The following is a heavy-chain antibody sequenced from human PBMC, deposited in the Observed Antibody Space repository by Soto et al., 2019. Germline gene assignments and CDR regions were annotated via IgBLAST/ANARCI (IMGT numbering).Heavy chain of an antibody. Sequence: SETLSLTCTVSGGSVSSSSYYWGWVRQPPGKGLEWIGSVYYSGSTYYNPSLESRVTISVDKSKTQFSLKLMSLSAADTAVYYCARGSRFYGSGSYAYFFDYWGQGTLVTVSS. J-gene: IGHJ4*02. D-gene: IGHD3-10*01. CDR3: ARGSRFYGSGSYAYFFDY. CDR2: VYYSGST. CDR1: GGSVSSSSYY. V-gene: IGHV4-39*01.